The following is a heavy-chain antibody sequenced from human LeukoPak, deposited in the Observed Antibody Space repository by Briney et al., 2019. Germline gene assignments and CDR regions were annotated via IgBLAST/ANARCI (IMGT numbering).Heavy chain of an antibody. J-gene: IGHJ4*02. D-gene: IGHD3-10*01. CDR2: ISYDGSNK. Sequence: GGSLRLSCEASGFKFFTFAMHWVRRAPGKGLEWVAIISYDGSNKYYGDSVKGRFTISRDNAKNSLYLQMNSLRAEDTAVYYCARGFGELFAPGDFDYWGQGTLVTVSS. V-gene: IGHV3-30*07. CDR1: GFKFFTFA. CDR3: ARGFGELFAPGDFDY.